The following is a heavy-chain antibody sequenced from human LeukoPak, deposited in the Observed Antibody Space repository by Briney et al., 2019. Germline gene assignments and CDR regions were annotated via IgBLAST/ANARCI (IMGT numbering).Heavy chain of an antibody. Sequence: GASVTVSCKASGYTFTSYYMHWVRQAPGQGLEWMGIINPSGGSTSYAQKFQGRVTMTRDMSTSTVYMELSSLRSEDTAVYYCARERVDTAMVSTFDPWGQGTLVTVSS. J-gene: IGHJ5*02. D-gene: IGHD5-18*01. CDR2: INPSGGST. CDR3: ARERVDTAMVSTFDP. V-gene: IGHV1-46*01. CDR1: GYTFTSYY.